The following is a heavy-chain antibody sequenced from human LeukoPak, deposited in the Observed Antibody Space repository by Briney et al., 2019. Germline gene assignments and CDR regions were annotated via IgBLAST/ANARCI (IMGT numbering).Heavy chain of an antibody. CDR1: GGTFSSYA. CDR2: INPSGGST. J-gene: IGHJ6*02. V-gene: IGHV1-46*01. Sequence: GASVKVSCKASGGTFSSYAISWVRQAPGQGLEWMGIINPSGGSTSYAQKFQGRVTMTRDTSTSTVYMELSSLRSEDTAVYYCARGDYGGNSRGMDVWGQGTTVTVSS. D-gene: IGHD4-23*01. CDR3: ARGDYGGNSRGMDV.